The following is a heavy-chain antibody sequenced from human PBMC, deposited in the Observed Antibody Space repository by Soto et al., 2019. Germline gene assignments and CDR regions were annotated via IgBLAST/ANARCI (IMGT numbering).Heavy chain of an antibody. V-gene: IGHV2-5*01. CDR3: GHRSNSCDFTGTDL. D-gene: IGHD3-3*01. CDR1: GFSLSTGGVG. CDR2: MYWNGDK. Sequence: QITLKASGPTLVKPTQTLTLTCSFSGFSLSTGGVGVVWIRQPPGKALEWLAIMYWNGDKRYSPSLRSRLTITEDTSENRVVLTINNMDPVDTATYYCGHRSNSCDFTGTDLWGQGALVPVSS. J-gene: IGHJ5*02.